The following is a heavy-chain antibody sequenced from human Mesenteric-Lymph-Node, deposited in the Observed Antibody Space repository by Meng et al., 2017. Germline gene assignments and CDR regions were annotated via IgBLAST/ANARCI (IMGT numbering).Heavy chain of an antibody. J-gene: IGHJ4*02. Sequence: GGSLRLSCAASGFTFNNHATSWVRQAPGKGLEWVSHISGSGDTSHYTDSVKGRFSISRDNSRNTLYLQMNSLTAEDTAVYYCARGTITPPGTGGGCFCDYWGLGTLVTVSS. CDR1: GFTFNNHA. CDR2: ISGSGDTS. D-gene: IGHD1-1*01. CDR3: ARGTITPPGTGGGCFCDY. V-gene: IGHV3-23*01.